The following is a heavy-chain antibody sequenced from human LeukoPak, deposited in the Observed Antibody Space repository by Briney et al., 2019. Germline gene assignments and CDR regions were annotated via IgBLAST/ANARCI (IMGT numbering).Heavy chain of an antibody. V-gene: IGHV4-59*01. CDR1: GGSISSYY. CDR2: IYYSGST. CDR3: ARASYYYDSSGYIHPLYYFDY. J-gene: IGHJ4*02. D-gene: IGHD3-22*01. Sequence: SETLSLTCTVSGGSISSYYWSWIRQPPGKGLEWIGYIYYSGSTNYNPSLKSRVTISVDTSKNQSSLKLSSVTAADTAVYYCARASYYYDSSGYIHPLYYFDYWGQGTLVTVSS.